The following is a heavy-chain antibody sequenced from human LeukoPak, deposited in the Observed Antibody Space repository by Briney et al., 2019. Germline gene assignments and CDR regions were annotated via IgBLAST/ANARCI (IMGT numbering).Heavy chain of an antibody. D-gene: IGHD6-13*01. CDR2: IYYSGST. J-gene: IGHJ4*02. Sequence: PSETLSLTCTVSGGSISSYYWSWIRQPPGKGLEWIGYIYYSGSTNYNPSLKSRVTISVDTSKNQFSLKLSSVTAADTAVYYCARLIGSWYGSSSGSFDYWGQGTLVTVSS. V-gene: IGHV4-59*01. CDR3: ARLIGSWYGSSSGSFDY. CDR1: GGSISSYY.